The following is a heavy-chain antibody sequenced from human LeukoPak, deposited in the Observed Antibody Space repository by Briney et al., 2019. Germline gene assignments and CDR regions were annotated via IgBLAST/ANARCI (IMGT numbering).Heavy chain of an antibody. CDR3: AKDRLEFYGSARYYFDS. CDR1: GFTFISYW. V-gene: IGHV3-7*01. Sequence: GGSLRLSCAASGFTFISYWMSWVRQAPGKGLEWVANIKQDGSEKYYVDSVKGRFTISRDNAKNSLYLQMNSLRAEDTAVYFCAKDRLEFYGSARYYFDSWGQGSLVTVSS. J-gene: IGHJ4*02. CDR2: IKQDGSEK. D-gene: IGHD3-10*01.